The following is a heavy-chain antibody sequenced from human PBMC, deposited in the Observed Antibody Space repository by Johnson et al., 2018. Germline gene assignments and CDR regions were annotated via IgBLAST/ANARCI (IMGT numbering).Heavy chain of an antibody. CDR1: GFTFSGYS. J-gene: IGHJ4*02. CDR2: ISSKSTFT. V-gene: IGHV3-11*05. CDR3: ARDAGITTGLLIDY. Sequence: QVQLVQSGGGLVKPGGSLRLSCAASGFTFSGYSMSWIRQTPEKGLEWVSYISSKSTFTYYAGSVKGRFTVSRDNGKSSLSLQMNSLRAEDTAVYYCARDAGITTGLLIDYWGQGTLVTVSS. D-gene: IGHD1-14*01.